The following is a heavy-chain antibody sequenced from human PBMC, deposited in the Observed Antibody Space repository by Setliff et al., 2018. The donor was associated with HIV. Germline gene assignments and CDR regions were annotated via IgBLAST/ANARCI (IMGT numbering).Heavy chain of an antibody. Sequence: GGSLRLSCAASGFTFSSYWMSWVRQAPGKGLEWVANIKQDGSEKYYVDSVKGRFTISRDNAKNSLYLQMNSLKTEDTAVYYCTRGGVSPFWSGYYGFDPWGQGTLVTVSS. CDR1: GFTFSSYW. CDR3: TRGGVSPFWSGYYGFDP. J-gene: IGHJ5*02. D-gene: IGHD3-3*01. CDR2: IKQDGSEK. V-gene: IGHV3-7*03.